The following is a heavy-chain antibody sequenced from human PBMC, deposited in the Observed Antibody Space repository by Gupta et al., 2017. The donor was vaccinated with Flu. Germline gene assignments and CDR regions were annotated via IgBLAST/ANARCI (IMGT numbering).Heavy chain of an antibody. Sequence: EVQLLESGGDLAQPGGSLRLFCDASGFTFRAFGMRCVRQDPGKGLEWVSTISGSTTYYADSVKGRFTISRDTSRKTLLRQMNSLRAEDTAVYYCVKDAGYGEYAYWGQGTLVTVSS. V-gene: IGHV3-23*01. J-gene: IGHJ4*02. D-gene: IGHD4-17*01. CDR2: ISGSTT. CDR1: GFTFRAFG. CDR3: VKDAGYGEYAY.